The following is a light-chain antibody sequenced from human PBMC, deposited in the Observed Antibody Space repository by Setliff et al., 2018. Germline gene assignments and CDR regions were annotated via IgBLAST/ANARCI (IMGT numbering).Light chain of an antibody. CDR2: EVT. Sequence: QSALTQPASVSGSPGQTITISCTGTSSDVGNYIYASWYQQHPGKAPELIIYEVTKRTPGVSSRLSGSKSDNTASLTISGLQAEDEADYYCCSYGGNYYVFGTGTKVTVL. J-gene: IGLJ1*01. CDR1: SSDVGNYIY. V-gene: IGLV2-23*02. CDR3: CSYGGNYYV.